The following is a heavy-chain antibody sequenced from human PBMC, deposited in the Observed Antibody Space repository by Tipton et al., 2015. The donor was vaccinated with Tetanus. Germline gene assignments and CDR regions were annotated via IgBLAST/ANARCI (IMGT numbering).Heavy chain of an antibody. CDR1: GGSISSGGYF. D-gene: IGHD3-10*01. Sequence: TLSLTCSVSGGSISSGGYFWNWVRQHPGKGLEWIGYMFYGGSPKYNPSLKSRVTILVDKSKNQLSLKLRSVTAADTAVYFCARDPYYNGGGYFDYWGQGTLVTVSS. V-gene: IGHV4-61*08. CDR3: ARDPYYNGGGYFDY. J-gene: IGHJ4*02. CDR2: MFYGGSP.